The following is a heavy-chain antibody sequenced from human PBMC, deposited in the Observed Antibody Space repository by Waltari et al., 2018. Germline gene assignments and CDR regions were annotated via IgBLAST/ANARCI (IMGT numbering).Heavy chain of an antibody. Sequence: QLILQESGPGLVPPPETLSLTSTVSGVSLTRSGYYWGWVRQSPGKGPEWLGSMYYSGTTYYNPTLESGLTISGDTSKNQFSLRLSSVTAADTAVYYCARHWKRNGYRFDPWGQGTRVTVSS. CDR1: GVSLTRSGYY. D-gene: IGHD5-12*01. CDR2: MYYSGTT. J-gene: IGHJ5*02. V-gene: IGHV4-39*01. CDR3: ARHWKRNGYRFDP.